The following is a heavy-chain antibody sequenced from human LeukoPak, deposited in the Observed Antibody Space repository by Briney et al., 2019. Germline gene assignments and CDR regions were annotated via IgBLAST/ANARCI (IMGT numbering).Heavy chain of an antibody. CDR3: ARDSSVPDY. J-gene: IGHJ4*02. CDR2: IKQDGSEK. Sequence: PGGSLRLSCAASGFTFSSCWMSWVRQAPGKGLEWVANIKQDGSEKYYVDAVKGRFTISRYNAKNSMFLQMNSLRDEDMAVYYCARDSSVPDYWGRGTLVTVSS. D-gene: IGHD6-19*01. CDR1: GFTFSSCW. V-gene: IGHV3-7*01.